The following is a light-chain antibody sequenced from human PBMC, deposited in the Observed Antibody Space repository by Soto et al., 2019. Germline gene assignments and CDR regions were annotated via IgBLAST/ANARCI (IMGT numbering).Light chain of an antibody. J-gene: IGKJ1*01. CDR1: HSLSNNY. CDR2: GAS. V-gene: IGKV3-20*01. Sequence: TLSVSQGERATLSCRASHSLSNNYLSWYEQKPGQAPRLLIYGASNRATGIPDRFSGSGSGTDFTLTISRLEPEDFAVYYCQQYGSSGTLGQGSKVDIK. CDR3: QQYGSSGT.